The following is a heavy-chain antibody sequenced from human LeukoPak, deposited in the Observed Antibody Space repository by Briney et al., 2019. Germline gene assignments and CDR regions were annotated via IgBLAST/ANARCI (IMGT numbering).Heavy chain of an antibody. D-gene: IGHD6-13*01. CDR2: IYTSGST. CDR3: ARGGSSWYAAYYFDY. Sequence: SETLSLTCTVSGGSISSGSYYWSWIRQPAGKGLEWIGRIYTSGSTNYNPSLKSRVTISVDTSKNQFSLKLSSVTAADTAVYYCARGGSSWYAAYYFDYWGQGTLVTVS. CDR1: GGSISSGSYY. J-gene: IGHJ4*02. V-gene: IGHV4-61*02.